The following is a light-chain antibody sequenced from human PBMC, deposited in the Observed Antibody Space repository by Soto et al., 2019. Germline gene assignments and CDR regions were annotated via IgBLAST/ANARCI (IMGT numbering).Light chain of an antibody. CDR3: CSYAGSSTPFV. V-gene: IGLV2-23*02. Sequence: QSALTQPAFVSGSPGQSIIISCTGTSSDVGSYNLVSWYQQHPGKAPKLMIYEVSKRPSGVSNRFSGSKSGNTASLTISGLQAEDEADYYCCSYAGSSTPFVFGTGTKVTV. CDR1: SSDVGSYNL. CDR2: EVS. J-gene: IGLJ1*01.